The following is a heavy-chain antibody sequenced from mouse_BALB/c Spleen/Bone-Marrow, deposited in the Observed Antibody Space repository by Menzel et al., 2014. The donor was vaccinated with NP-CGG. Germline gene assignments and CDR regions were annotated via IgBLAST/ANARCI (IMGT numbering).Heavy chain of an antibody. CDR2: IYYSGTI. V-gene: IGHV3-5*02. CDR3: ARNLEDYFDY. J-gene: IGHJ2*01. CDR1: GISITTGNYR. Sequence: EVQLQESGPGLVNPSQSVSLTCTVTGISITTGNYRWSWIRHFPGNKLYWIGYIYYSGTITYDSSLTSRTTITRDTSKTQYLLEMNPLTAEESAAYYHARNLEDYFDYGGPGTTHTLSS.